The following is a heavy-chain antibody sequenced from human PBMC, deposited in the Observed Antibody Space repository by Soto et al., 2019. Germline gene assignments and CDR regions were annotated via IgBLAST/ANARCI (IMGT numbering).Heavy chain of an antibody. CDR3: ARAEYSGYYLIQYFQH. D-gene: IGHD5-12*01. CDR1: GFTFSSYS. J-gene: IGHJ1*01. CDR2: ISSSSSTI. V-gene: IGHV3-48*02. Sequence: EVQLVESGGGLVQPGGSLRLSCAASGFTFSSYSMNWVRQAPGKGLEWVSYISSSSSTIYYADSVKGRFTISRDNAKNSLYLQMNSLRDEDTAVYYCARAEYSGYYLIQYFQHWGQVTLVTVSS.